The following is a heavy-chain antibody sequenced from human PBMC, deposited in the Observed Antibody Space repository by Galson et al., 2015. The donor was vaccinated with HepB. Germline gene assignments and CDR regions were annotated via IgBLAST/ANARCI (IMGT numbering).Heavy chain of an antibody. Sequence: SVKVSCKASGGTFSSYTISWVRQAPGQGLEWMGRIIPILGIANYAQKFQGRVTITADKSTSTAYMELSSLRSEDTAVYYCARVVLIYHGVSGCSDYWGQGTLVTVSS. V-gene: IGHV1-69*02. CDR2: IIPILGIA. D-gene: IGHD3-22*01. J-gene: IGHJ4*02. CDR1: GGTFSSYT. CDR3: ARVVLIYHGVSGCSDY.